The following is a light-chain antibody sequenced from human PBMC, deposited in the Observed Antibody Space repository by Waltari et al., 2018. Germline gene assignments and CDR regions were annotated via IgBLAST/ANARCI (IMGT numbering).Light chain of an antibody. CDR3: AAWDDSDGGRVV. CDR2: KDN. CDR1: TSNIGKNF. Sequence: QSVMTQPPSLSGTPGQTVTISCSGSTSNIGKNFVFWYQQLAGTAPKLLIYKDNQRPSGVPDRFAGSKSGTSASLASSGLQSDDEADYYCAAWDDSDGGRVVFGGGTTLTVL. V-gene: IGLV1-47*01. J-gene: IGLJ2*01.